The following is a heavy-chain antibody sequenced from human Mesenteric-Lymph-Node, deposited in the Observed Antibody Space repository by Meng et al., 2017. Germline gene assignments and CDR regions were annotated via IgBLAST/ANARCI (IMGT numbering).Heavy chain of an antibody. J-gene: IGHJ4*02. D-gene: IGHD1-14*01. CDR3: ARHHHSPTFDY. V-gene: IGHV4-39*01. Sequence: HGAGPGWVRPSETLPLTFPFSGGSISSSSYYWAWIRQPPGEGLEWIGSVVYSGTTYYTSSLKSRVSISVDTSKNQFSLKLSSVTAADTAVYYCARHHHSPTFDYWGQGTLVTVSS. CDR2: VVYSGTT. CDR1: GGSISSSSYY.